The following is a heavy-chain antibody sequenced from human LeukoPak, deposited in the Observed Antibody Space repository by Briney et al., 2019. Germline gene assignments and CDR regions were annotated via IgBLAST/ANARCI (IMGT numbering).Heavy chain of an antibody. CDR3: ARDQYDTWSRRGNFDS. Sequence: GGSLRLSCVASGFTFGKYWMSWVRQAPGKGLEGVANIKLDGSEKNYVDSVKGRFTISRDNTKNSLYLQMNSLRVEDTAVFYCARDQYDTWSRRGNFDSWGQGTLVIVSS. V-gene: IGHV3-7*03. CDR1: GFTFGKYW. D-gene: IGHD3-3*01. CDR2: IKLDGSEK. J-gene: IGHJ4*02.